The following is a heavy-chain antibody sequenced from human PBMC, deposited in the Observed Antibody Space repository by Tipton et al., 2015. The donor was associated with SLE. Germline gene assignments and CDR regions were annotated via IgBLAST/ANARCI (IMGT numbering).Heavy chain of an antibody. D-gene: IGHD4-17*01. CDR1: RFTFSSYA. V-gene: IGHV3-64*02. J-gene: IGHJ6*02. CDR3: ARGGYGDYYYYYYYGMDV. CDR2: ISSNGGST. Sequence: GSLRLSCAASRFTFSSYAMHWVRQAPGKGLEYVSAISSNGGSTYYADSVKGRFTISRDNSKNTLYLQMGSLRAEDMAVYYCARGGYGDYYYYYYYGMDVWGQGTTVTVSS.